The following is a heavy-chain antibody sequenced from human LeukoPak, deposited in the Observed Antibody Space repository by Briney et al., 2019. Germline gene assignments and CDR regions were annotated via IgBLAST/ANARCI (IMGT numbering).Heavy chain of an antibody. CDR1: GFTFSTYW. CDR2: ISPDGSSA. V-gene: IGHV3-74*01. CDR3: ARVMYYYASGSLVVYYFDS. J-gene: IGHJ4*02. Sequence: PGGSLRLTCAASGFTFSTYWMHWVRQAPGKGLVWVSRISPDGSSATYGDSVKGRFTISRDNAKNTLYLQMNSLRAEDTAVYYCARVMYYYASGSLVVYYFDSWGQGTLVTVSS. D-gene: IGHD3-10*01.